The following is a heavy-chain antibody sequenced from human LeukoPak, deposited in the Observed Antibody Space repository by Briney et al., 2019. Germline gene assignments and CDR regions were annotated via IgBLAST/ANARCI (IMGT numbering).Heavy chain of an antibody. CDR2: IYYSGST. D-gene: IGHD5-24*01. V-gene: IGHV4-59*08. CDR3: ARARRDGYNWWGDYFDY. Sequence: SETLSLTCTVSGGSMSSYSWSWIRQPPGEGLEWIGFIYYSGSTNYNPSLKSRVTISVDTSKNQFSLKVNSVTAADTAVYYCARARRDGYNWWGDYFDYWGQGTLVTVSS. CDR1: GGSMSSYS. J-gene: IGHJ4*02.